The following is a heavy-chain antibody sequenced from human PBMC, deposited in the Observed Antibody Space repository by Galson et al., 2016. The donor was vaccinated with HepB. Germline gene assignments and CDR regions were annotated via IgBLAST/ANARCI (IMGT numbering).Heavy chain of an antibody. Sequence: PALVKPTQTLTLTCTLSGVSLRVSGAGVGWIRQPPGKALEWLALIYWNDDKRYSPSLKSRLTITKDRSKTQVVLRMTNMDPEDTATYYFAHNYDFWSGHHAQNYVNYGMDVWGQGTTVTVSS. CDR1: GVSLRVSGAG. V-gene: IGHV2-5*01. CDR2: IYWNDDK. D-gene: IGHD3-3*01. CDR3: AHNYDFWSGHHAQNYVNYGMDV. J-gene: IGHJ6*02.